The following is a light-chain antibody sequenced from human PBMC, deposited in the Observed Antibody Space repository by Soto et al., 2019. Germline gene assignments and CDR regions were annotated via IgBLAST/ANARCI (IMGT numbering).Light chain of an antibody. CDR3: SSYAGSDNLGV. CDR1: SSDVGGYHS. J-gene: IGLJ1*01. V-gene: IGLV2-8*01. CDR2: EVS. Sequence: QSALTQPPSASGSPGQSVTISCTGTSSDVGGYHSVSWYQQHPGKAPKLMIYEVSKRPSGVPDRFSGSKSGNTASLTVSGRQAEDEADYYCSSYAGSDNLGVFGTGTKVTVL.